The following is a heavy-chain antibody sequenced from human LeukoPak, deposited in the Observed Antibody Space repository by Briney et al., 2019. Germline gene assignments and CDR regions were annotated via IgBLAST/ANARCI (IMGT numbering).Heavy chain of an antibody. Sequence: PSETLSLTCAVYGGSFSGYYWSWIRQPPGKGLEWIGEINHSGSTNYNPSLKSRVTISVDTSKNQFSLKLSSVTAADTAVYYCARGSDYYGSGSFPMGVWGKGTTVTVSS. V-gene: IGHV4-34*01. CDR3: ARGSDYYGSGSFPMGV. CDR2: INHSGST. CDR1: GGSFSGYY. D-gene: IGHD3-10*01. J-gene: IGHJ6*04.